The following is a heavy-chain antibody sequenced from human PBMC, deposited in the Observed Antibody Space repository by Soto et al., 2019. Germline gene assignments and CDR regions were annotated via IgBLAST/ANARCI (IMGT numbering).Heavy chain of an antibody. V-gene: IGHV1-58*01. CDR3: AADSRQGRFLEWLSAFDI. CDR1: GFTFTISA. Sequence: SVKVSCKASGFTFTISAVQGVRQSLLQGLEGIGCIVVGSGNTNYAQKFQERVTITRDMSTSTAYMELSSLRSEDTAVYYCAADSRQGRFLEWLSAFDIWGQGTMVTVSS. CDR2: IVVGSGNT. D-gene: IGHD3-3*01. J-gene: IGHJ3*02.